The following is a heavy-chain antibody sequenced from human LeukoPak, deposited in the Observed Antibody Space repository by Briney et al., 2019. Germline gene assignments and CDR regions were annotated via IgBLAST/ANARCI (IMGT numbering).Heavy chain of an antibody. CDR1: GYAFTKYG. CDR2: INTNTGNP. Sequence: ASVKVSCKASGYAFTKYGMNWVRQAPGQGLEWMGCINTNTGNPTYAQGFTGRFVFSLDTSVSTAYLQISSLKAEDTAVYYCARGYSGSYYAFNYWGQGTLVTVTS. CDR3: ARGYSGSYYAFNY. J-gene: IGHJ4*02. D-gene: IGHD1-26*01. V-gene: IGHV7-4-1*02.